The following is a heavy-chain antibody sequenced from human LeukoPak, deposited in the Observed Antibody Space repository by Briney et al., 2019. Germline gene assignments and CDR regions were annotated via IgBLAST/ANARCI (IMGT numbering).Heavy chain of an antibody. Sequence: GESLKISCKGYGYNFTSYWIGWVRQMPGKGLEWMGIIHPGHSDTRYSPSFQGQVTVSADTSLNTAYLQWGSLKASDTAIYYCARRKISKEPDYWGQGTLVTVSS. CDR1: GYNFTSYW. J-gene: IGHJ4*02. CDR3: ARRKISKEPDY. CDR2: IHPGHSDT. D-gene: IGHD1-14*01. V-gene: IGHV5-51*01.